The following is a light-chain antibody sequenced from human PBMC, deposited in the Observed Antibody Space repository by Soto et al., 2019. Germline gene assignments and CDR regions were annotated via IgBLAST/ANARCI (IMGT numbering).Light chain of an antibody. CDR2: DVS. Sequence: QSALTQPRSVSGSPGQSVTISCTGTSSDVGRYNYVSWYQHHPGKAPKLMIYDVSTRPSGVPDRFSGSKSGTTASLTISGLQAEDEADYYSCSYAGSPYVFGTGTKVTGL. J-gene: IGLJ1*01. V-gene: IGLV2-11*01. CDR1: SSDVGRYNY. CDR3: CSYAGSPYV.